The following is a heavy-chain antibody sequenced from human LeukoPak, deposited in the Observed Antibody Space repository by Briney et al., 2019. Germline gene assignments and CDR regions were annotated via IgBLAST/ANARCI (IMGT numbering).Heavy chain of an antibody. V-gene: IGHV4-39*07. D-gene: IGHD4-17*01. CDR2: IYYSGST. CDR3: TRNDYGDYTIDY. CDR1: GGSISSSSYY. Sequence: PSETLSLTCTVSGGSISSSSYYWGLIRQPPGKGLEWIGSIYYSGSTYYNPSLKSRVTISVDTSKNQFSLKLSSVTAADTAVYYCTRNDYGDYTIDYWGQGTLVTVSS. J-gene: IGHJ4*02.